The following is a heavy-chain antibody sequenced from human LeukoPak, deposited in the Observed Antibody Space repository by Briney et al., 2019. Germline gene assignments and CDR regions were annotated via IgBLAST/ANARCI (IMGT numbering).Heavy chain of an antibody. V-gene: IGHV4-59*08. CDR1: GGSISGYY. CDR2: ISNGGST. D-gene: IGHD3-22*01. J-gene: IGHJ3*02. CDR3: ARSPDSSGYWDAFDM. Sequence: SVTLSLTCAVSGGSISGYYWSWIRQPPGKGLEWIGYISNGGSTDYNPSLKSRVTISVDTSKNQFSLKLSSVTAADTAVYYCARSPDSSGYWDAFDMWGQGTMVTVSS.